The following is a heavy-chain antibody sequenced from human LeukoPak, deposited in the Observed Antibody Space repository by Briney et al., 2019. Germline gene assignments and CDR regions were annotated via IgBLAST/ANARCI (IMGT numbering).Heavy chain of an antibody. D-gene: IGHD6-6*01. CDR3: ARVRQLALDY. CDR1: GGSISSGGYY. Sequence: PSETLSLTCAVSGGSISSGGYYWSWIRQPPGKGLEWIGYIYHSGSTYYNPSLKSRVTISVDRSKNQFSLKLSSVTAADTAVYYCARVRQLALDYWGQGTLVTVSS. CDR2: IYHSGST. J-gene: IGHJ4*02. V-gene: IGHV4-30-2*01.